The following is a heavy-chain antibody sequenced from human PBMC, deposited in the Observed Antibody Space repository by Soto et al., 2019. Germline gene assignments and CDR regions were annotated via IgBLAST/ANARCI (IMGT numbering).Heavy chain of an antibody. Sequence: QITLKESGPTLVKPTQTLTLTCTFSGFSLSTSGVGVSWIRQPPGKPLEWLALIYCNDDKRYSPSPKSRLTITKDTSKNQVVLTMTDMDPVDTAPYYCAHRPYGDGQYYFDYWGQGTLVTVSS. V-gene: IGHV2-5*01. CDR3: AHRPYGDGQYYFDY. CDR2: IYCNDDK. CDR1: GFSLSTSGVG. D-gene: IGHD4-17*01. J-gene: IGHJ4*02.